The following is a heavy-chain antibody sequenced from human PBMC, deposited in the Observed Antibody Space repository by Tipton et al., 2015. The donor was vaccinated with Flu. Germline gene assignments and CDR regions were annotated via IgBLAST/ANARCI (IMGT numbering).Heavy chain of an antibody. Sequence: QLVQSGAEVKKPGASAKVSCKASGYTLTGYYMHWVRQAPGQGLEWMGRINPRSGGTKYAQKFQGRVTMTRDTSISTAYMDLTRLTSDDTAVYYCAVLSMVGDEPGGPGGAKNGMDVWGQGTTVTVS. V-gene: IGHV1-2*06. CDR3: AVLSMVGDEPGGPGGAKNGMDV. CDR1: GYTLTGYY. J-gene: IGHJ6*02. D-gene: IGHD2/OR15-2a*01. CDR2: INPRSGGT.